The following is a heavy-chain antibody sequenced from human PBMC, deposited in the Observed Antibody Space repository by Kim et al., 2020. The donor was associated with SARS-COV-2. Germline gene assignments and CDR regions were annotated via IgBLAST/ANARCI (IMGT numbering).Heavy chain of an antibody. CDR3: ARGRDFWSGYYIDWFDP. CDR2: INPSGGST. V-gene: IGHV1-46*01. Sequence: ASVKVSCKASGYTFTSYYMHWVRQAPGQGLEWMGIINPSGGSTSYAQKFQGRVTMTRDTSTSTVYMELSSLRSEDTAVYYCARGRDFWSGYYIDWFDPWGQGTLVTVSS. D-gene: IGHD3-3*01. J-gene: IGHJ5*02. CDR1: GYTFTSYY.